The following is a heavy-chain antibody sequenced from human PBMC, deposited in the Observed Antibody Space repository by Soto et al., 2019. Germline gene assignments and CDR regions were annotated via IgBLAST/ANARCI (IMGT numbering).Heavy chain of an antibody. CDR3: AHSRGHCTNGVCYWAPYWFDP. CDR2: IYWDDDK. D-gene: IGHD2-8*01. J-gene: IGHJ5*02. Sequence: QITLKESGPTLVKPTQTLTLTCTFSGFSLSTSGVGVGWIRQPPGKALEWLALIYWDDDKRYSPSLKSRLTITKDTSKNQVVLTMTNMDPVDTATYYCAHSRGHCTNGVCYWAPYWFDPWGQGTLVTVSS. CDR1: GFSLSTSGVG. V-gene: IGHV2-5*02.